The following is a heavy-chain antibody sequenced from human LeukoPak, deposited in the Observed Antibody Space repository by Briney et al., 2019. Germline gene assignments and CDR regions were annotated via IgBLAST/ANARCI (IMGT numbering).Heavy chain of an antibody. CDR1: GYTFTGYY. V-gene: IGHV1-2*02. Sequence: ASVKVSCKASGYTFTGYYMRWVRQAPGQGLEWMGWINPNSGGTNYAQKFQGRVTMTRDTSISTAYMELSRLRSDDTAVYYCARDLARSYYDSSGYSTWGQGTLVTVSS. CDR2: INPNSGGT. D-gene: IGHD3-22*01. J-gene: IGHJ5*02. CDR3: ARDLARSYYDSSGYST.